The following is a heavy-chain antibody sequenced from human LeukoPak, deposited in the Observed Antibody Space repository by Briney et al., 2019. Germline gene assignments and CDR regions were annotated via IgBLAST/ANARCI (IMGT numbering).Heavy chain of an antibody. Sequence: PGGSLRLSCAASGFTFSSYEMNWVRQAPGKGLEWVSYISSSGSTIYYADSVKGRFTISRDNAKNSLYLQMNSLRAEDTAVYHCARDGRYSGSFDNWGQGTLVTVSS. J-gene: IGHJ4*02. V-gene: IGHV3-48*03. CDR3: ARDGRYSGSFDN. CDR1: GFTFSSYE. CDR2: ISSSGSTI. D-gene: IGHD1-26*01.